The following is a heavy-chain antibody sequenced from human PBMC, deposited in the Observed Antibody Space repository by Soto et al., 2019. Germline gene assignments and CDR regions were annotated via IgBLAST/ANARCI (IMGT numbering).Heavy chain of an antibody. CDR3: ARTVDGHHDLLDY. Sequence: VHLEASGGGLVQPGGSLRLSCAASGFTFSSYWRNWVRQAPGKGLEWVANINQDGNEDNLLYSVKGRFTISRDNAKNAVFLQMNSLRVDNKAVYYCARTVDGHHDLLDYWGQGALVSVSS. D-gene: IGHD2-15*01. J-gene: IGHJ4*02. V-gene: IGHV3-7*01. CDR2: INQDGNED. CDR1: GFTFSSYW.